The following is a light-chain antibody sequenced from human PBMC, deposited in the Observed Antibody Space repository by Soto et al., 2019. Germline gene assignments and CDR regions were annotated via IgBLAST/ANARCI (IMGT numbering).Light chain of an antibody. V-gene: IGLV1-47*01. CDR2: RNN. CDR1: SSNIGSNY. Sequence: QSVLTQPPSASGTPGQRVTISCSGSSSNIGSNYVYWYQQLPGTAPKLHIYRNNQRPSGVPDRFSGSKSGTSASLAISGLRSDDEADYNCAAWDDSLSGYVFGTGTKLTVL. J-gene: IGLJ1*01. CDR3: AAWDDSLSGYV.